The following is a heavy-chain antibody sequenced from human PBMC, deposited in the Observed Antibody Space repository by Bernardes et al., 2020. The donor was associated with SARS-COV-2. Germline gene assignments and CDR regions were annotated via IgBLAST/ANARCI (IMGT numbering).Heavy chain of an antibody. J-gene: IGHJ4*02. Sequence: ANLSPTCAVYGWSVGAYYLSWVRQPPGKGLEWIGKINHSGATNYNPSLKSRLTISVDTSNNQFSLKLSSVTAADTAVYYCATTPQYEYTRVFDFWGQGTLVTVSA. V-gene: IGHV4-34*01. D-gene: IGHD2-15*01. CDR3: ATTPQYEYTRVFDF. CDR1: GWSVGAYY. CDR2: INHSGAT.